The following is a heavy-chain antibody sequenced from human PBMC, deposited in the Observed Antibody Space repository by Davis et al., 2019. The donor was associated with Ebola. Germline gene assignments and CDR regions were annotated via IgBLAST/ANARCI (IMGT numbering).Heavy chain of an antibody. Sequence: MPGGSLRLSCAVYGGSFSGYYWSWIRQPPGKGLEWIGEINHSGSTNYNPSLKSRVTISVDKSKNQFSLKLSSVTAADTAVYYCARVGSYYSSFGYWGQGTLVTVSS. CDR2: INHSGST. CDR3: ARVGSYYSSFGY. J-gene: IGHJ4*02. V-gene: IGHV4-34*01. D-gene: IGHD1-26*01. CDR1: GGSFSGYY.